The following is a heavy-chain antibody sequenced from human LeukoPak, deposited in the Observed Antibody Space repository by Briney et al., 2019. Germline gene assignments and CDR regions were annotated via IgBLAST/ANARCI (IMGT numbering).Heavy chain of an antibody. CDR1: GFTFSNYW. J-gene: IGHJ4*02. CDR2: IKQDGSDI. Sequence: GGSLRLSCVASGFTFSNYWMSWVRQAPGKGLEWVANIKQDGSDIYYVDSVKGRFTISKDNAKNSLYLQMDSLRADDTAVYYCATDFPGYWGQGTLVTVSS. CDR3: ATDFPGY. V-gene: IGHV3-7*05.